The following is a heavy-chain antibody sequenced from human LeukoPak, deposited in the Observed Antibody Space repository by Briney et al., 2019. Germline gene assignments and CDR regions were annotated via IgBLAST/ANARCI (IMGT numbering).Heavy chain of an antibody. CDR2: IYPGDSDT. J-gene: IGHJ3*02. Sequence: GESLKISCKGSGYSFTSYWIGWVRQMPGKGLEWMGIIYPGDSDTRYSPSFQGQVTISADKSISTAYLQWSSLKSSDTAMYYCARLSFNYFDVLTGYDNTFDIWGQGTMVTVSS. CDR1: GYSFTSYW. CDR3: ARLSFNYFDVLTGYDNTFDI. D-gene: IGHD3-9*01. V-gene: IGHV5-51*01.